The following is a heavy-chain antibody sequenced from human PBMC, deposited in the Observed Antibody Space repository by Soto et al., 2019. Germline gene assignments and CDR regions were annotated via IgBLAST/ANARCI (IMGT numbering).Heavy chain of an antibody. CDR1: GYTFTYRY. Sequence: SVKVSCKASGYTFTYRYLHWVRQAPGQALEWMGWITPFNGNTNYAQKFQDRVTITRDRSMSTAYMELSSLRSEDTAMYYCAIVVVPAAIGPGGIDAFDYWGQGTLVTVSS. D-gene: IGHD2-2*02. CDR3: AIVVVPAAIGPGGIDAFDY. J-gene: IGHJ4*02. CDR2: ITPFNGNT. V-gene: IGHV1-45*02.